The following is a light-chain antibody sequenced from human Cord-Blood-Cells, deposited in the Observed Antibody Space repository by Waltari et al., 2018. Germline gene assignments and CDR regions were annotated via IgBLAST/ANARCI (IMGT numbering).Light chain of an antibody. CDR1: SSDVGGYNY. J-gene: IGLJ3*02. Sequence: QSALTQPASVSGSPGQSITISCTGTSSDVGGYNYVSWYQQHPGKAPKLMIYDVSNRPSGGSNRFSGSKSGNTASLTISGLQAEDDADYYCSSYTSSSTLGFGGGTKLTVL. CDR3: SSYTSSSTLG. V-gene: IGLV2-14*01. CDR2: DVS.